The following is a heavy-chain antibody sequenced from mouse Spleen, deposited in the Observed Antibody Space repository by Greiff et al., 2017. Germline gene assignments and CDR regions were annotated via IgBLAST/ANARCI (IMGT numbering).Heavy chain of an antibody. Sequence: QVQLQQSGAELVKPGASVKLSCKASGYTFTSYWMHWVKQRPGQGLEWIGMIHPSSGSTNYNEKFKSKATLTADKSSSTAYMQLSSLTSEDSAVYYCARRGRWDYFDYWGEGTTLTVSS. CDR1: GYTFTSYW. J-gene: IGHJ2*01. D-gene: IGHD1-1*01. CDR2: IHPSSGST. V-gene: IGHV1-64*01. CDR3: ARRGRWDYFDY.